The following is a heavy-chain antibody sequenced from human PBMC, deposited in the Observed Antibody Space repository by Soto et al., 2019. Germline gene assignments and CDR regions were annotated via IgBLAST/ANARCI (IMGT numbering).Heavy chain of an antibody. D-gene: IGHD2-15*01. CDR1: GFTFSSYA. CDR3: AKDLIPRYCSGGSCFSHPDYYYYYMDV. CDR2: ISGSGGGT. Sequence: GGSLRLSCAASGFTFSSYAMSWVRQAPGKGLEWVSAISGSGGGTYYAYAVKGRFTISRDNSKNTLYLQMNSLRAEDTAVYYYAKDLIPRYCSGGSCFSHPDYYYYYMDVWGKGTTVTVSS. J-gene: IGHJ6*03. V-gene: IGHV3-23*01.